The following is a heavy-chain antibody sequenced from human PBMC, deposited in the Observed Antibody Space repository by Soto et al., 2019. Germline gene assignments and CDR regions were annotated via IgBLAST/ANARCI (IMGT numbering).Heavy chain of an antibody. V-gene: IGHV4-59*01. CDR3: ARGDPLLWFGEKVYYGMDV. Sequence: QVQLQESGPGLVKPSETMSLTCTVSGGSISSYYWSWIRQPPGKGLEWIGYIYYSGRTNYNTSLESRVTRSVDTSKNQFSLKLSSVTAADTAVYYCARGDPLLWFGEKVYYGMDVWGQGTTVTVSS. CDR1: GGSISSYY. J-gene: IGHJ6*02. D-gene: IGHD3-10*01. CDR2: IYYSGRT.